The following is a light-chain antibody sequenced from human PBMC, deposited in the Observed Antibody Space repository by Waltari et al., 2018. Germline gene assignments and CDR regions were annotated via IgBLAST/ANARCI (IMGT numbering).Light chain of an antibody. J-gene: IGLJ2*01. CDR1: SSDIGSYNF. CDR2: DVN. CDR3: SSYTSSITSI. V-gene: IGLV2-14*03. Sequence: QSALTRPASVSGSPGQSITISCTGTSSDIGSYNFVSWYQQHPGQAPKLIIYDVNSRPSGVSNRFSGSKSGNTASLTISGLQAEDEADYYCSSYTSSITSIFGGGTKLTVL.